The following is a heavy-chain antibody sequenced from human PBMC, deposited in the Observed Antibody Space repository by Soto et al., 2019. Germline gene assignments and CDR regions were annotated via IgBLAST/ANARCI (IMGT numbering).Heavy chain of an antibody. V-gene: IGHV4-4*07. CDR1: GGSISSSY. J-gene: IGHJ5*02. CDR2: FYTTGRA. CDR3: ARENIVEGPRGYNWFDT. Sequence: SETLSLTCSVSGGSISSSYWNWIRQPAGKGLEWIGRFYTTGRASYNPSLKGRLTLSGDTSKNQFSLRLGSVTAADTAVYYCARENIVEGPRGYNWFDTWGQGILVTVSS. D-gene: IGHD3-22*01.